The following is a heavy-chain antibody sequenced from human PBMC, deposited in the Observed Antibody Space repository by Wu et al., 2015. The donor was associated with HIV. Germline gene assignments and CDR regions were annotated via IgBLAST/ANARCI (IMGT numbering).Heavy chain of an antibody. V-gene: IGHV1-18*01. CDR1: ATTFSTHA. D-gene: IGHD2/OR15-2a*01. Sequence: QVQLVQSGAEVKKPGSSVKVSCKAPATTFSTHAVTWVRQAPGQGLEWVGWIDTRNGATIYAQNFPGRVTLTTDASTGTAYMEMRNLRSGDTAVYYCARNSNDRYYYYYMDVWGGGPRSLSP. CDR2: IDTRNGAT. J-gene: IGHJ6*03. CDR3: ARNSNDRYYYYYMDV.